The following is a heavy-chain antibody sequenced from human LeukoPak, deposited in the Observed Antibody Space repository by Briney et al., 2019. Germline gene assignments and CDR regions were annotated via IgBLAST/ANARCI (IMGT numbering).Heavy chain of an antibody. CDR1: GYSFSSCW. CDR2: IDPHDSDT. J-gene: IGHJ4*02. D-gene: IGHD6-13*01. CDR3: ARVASSSWYDFDY. Sequence: GESLKISCQGSGYSFSSCWIAWVRQMAGKGLEWMGIIDPHDSDTRYSPSFQGQVIISADKSISTAYLQWSSLKASDTAIYYCARVASSSWYDFDYWGQGTLVTVSS. V-gene: IGHV5-51*01.